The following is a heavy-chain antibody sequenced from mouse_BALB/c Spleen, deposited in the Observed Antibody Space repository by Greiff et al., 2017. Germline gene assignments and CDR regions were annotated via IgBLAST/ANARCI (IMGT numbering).Heavy chain of an antibody. Sequence: EVQLQQSGAELVRSGASVKLSCTASGFNIKDYYMHWVKQRPEQGLEWIGWIDPENGDTEYAPKFQGKATMTADTSSNTAYLQLSSLTSEDTAVYYCNAGSPPFAYWGQGTLVTVSA. CDR3: NAGSPPFAY. CDR1: GFNIKDYY. CDR2: IDPENGDT. J-gene: IGHJ3*01. V-gene: IGHV14-4*02.